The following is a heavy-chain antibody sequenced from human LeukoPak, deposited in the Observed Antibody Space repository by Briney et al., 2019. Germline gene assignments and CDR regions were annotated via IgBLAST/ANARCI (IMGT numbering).Heavy chain of an antibody. Sequence: ASVTVSCKASGYTFTNYHINWVRQATGQGLEWMGWMNPNNGDSGYAQTFQGRFTITRDTSISTSYMELRSLRSDDTAVYFCARTTSFTASGYDYWGQGTLVTVSS. CDR3: ARTTSFTASGYDY. CDR2: MNPNNGDS. J-gene: IGHJ4*02. V-gene: IGHV1-8*03. D-gene: IGHD6-25*01. CDR1: GYTFTNYH.